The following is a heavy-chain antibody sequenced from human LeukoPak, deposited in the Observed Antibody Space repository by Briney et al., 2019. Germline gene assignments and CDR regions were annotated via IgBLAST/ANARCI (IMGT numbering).Heavy chain of an antibody. CDR2: IIPIFGPA. J-gene: IGHJ4*02. D-gene: IGHD6-13*01. CDR3: ARDRIGSTWRSVFDS. Sequence: ASVKVSCKASGDTFSSYAFSWVRQAPGHGPEWMGGIIPIFGPANNAQKFQGRVTITADGSTSTVYMELNSLTSEDTAVYYCARDRIGSTWRSVFDSWGQGTLVTVSS. V-gene: IGHV1-69*13. CDR1: GDTFSSYA.